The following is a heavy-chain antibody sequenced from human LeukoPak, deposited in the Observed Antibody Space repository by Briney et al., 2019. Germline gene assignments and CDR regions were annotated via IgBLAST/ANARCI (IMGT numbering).Heavy chain of an antibody. CDR1: GFTFSSYS. CDR2: ISSSSSYI. D-gene: IGHD2-2*01. CDR3: ASEGYCSSTSCRDY. V-gene: IGHV3-21*01. J-gene: IGHJ4*02. Sequence: GGSLRLSCAASGFTFSSYSMNWVRQAPGKGLEWVSSISSSSSYIYYADSVKGRFTISRDNAKNSLYLQMNILRAEDTAVYYCASEGYCSSTSCRDYWGQGTLVTVSS.